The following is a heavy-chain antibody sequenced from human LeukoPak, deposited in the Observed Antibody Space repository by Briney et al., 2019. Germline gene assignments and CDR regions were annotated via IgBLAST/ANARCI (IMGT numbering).Heavy chain of an antibody. V-gene: IGHV3-74*01. CDR3: ARVPKGSHVVVPATLEASWYFDL. CDR1: GFGFSRYW. D-gene: IGHD2-2*01. CDR2: VYRDGSTT. J-gene: IGHJ2*01. Sequence: GGSLRLSCAASGFGFSRYWMHWVRHAPGTGLKWVSRVYRDGSTTDYADSVKGRFTISRDNAKNSLYLQMNSLRAGDTAFYYCARVPKGSHVVVPATLEASWYFDLWGRGTLVTVSS.